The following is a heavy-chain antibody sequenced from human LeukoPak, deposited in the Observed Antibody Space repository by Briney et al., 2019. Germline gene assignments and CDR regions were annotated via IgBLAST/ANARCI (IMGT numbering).Heavy chain of an antibody. CDR2: ISGSGGST. V-gene: IGHV3-23*01. CDR3: MGGGGIEVAGY. Sequence: GGSLRLSCAASGFTFSNYAMTWVRQAPGKGLEWVSSISGSGGSTYYVDSVKGRFTISRDNSKNTLYLQMNSLRAEDTAVYYCMGGGGIEVAGYWGQGTLVTVSS. CDR1: GFTFSNYA. D-gene: IGHD6-19*01. J-gene: IGHJ4*02.